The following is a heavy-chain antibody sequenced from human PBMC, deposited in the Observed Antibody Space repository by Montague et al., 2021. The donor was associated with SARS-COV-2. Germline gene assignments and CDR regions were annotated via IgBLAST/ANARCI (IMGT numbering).Heavy chain of an antibody. CDR1: GGSISSGGYY. D-gene: IGHD2/OR15-2a*01. Sequence: TLSLTCTVSGGSISSGGYYWSWIRQHPGKGLEWIGYIYYSGSTYYNPSLKSRLTISVDTSKNRFSLKLSSVTAADTAMYYCARARVIVSTTRNWFDSWGQGTLVTVSS. CDR2: IYYSGST. CDR3: ARARVIVSTTRNWFDS. V-gene: IGHV4-31*03. J-gene: IGHJ5*01.